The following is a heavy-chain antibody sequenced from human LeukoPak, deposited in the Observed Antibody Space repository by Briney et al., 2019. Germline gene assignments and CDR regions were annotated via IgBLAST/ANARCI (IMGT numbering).Heavy chain of an antibody. Sequence: PSVKLSCKVSGYTFPGYYMHWVRQAPRQGLEWKGWINPNSGGTNYAQKFQGRVTMTRDTSISTAYMELSRLRSDDTAVYYCARGVVVVVAATGAFDICGQGTMVTVSS. CDR2: INPNSGGT. V-gene: IGHV1-2*02. CDR1: GYTFPGYY. J-gene: IGHJ3*02. CDR3: ARGVVVVVAATGAFDI. D-gene: IGHD2-15*01.